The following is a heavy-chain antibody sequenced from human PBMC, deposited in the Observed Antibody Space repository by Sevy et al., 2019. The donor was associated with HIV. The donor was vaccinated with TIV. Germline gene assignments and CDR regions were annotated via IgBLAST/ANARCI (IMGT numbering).Heavy chain of an antibody. Sequence: GGSLRLSCAASGFTFSSYGMHWVRQAPGKGLEWVAVIWYDGINKYYGDSVKGRFTISRDNSKNTVYLQMNSLRAEDTAVYYCARDCNSNTCLWGLDVWGQGTTVTVSS. CDR2: IWYDGINK. D-gene: IGHD2-2*01. CDR1: GFTFSSYG. V-gene: IGHV3-33*01. J-gene: IGHJ6*02. CDR3: ARDCNSNTCLWGLDV.